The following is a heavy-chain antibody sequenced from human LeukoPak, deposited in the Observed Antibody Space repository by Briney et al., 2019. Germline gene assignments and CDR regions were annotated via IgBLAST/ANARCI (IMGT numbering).Heavy chain of an antibody. D-gene: IGHD1-1*01. V-gene: IGHV4-59*01. CDR3: ARVTDWNDLDY. Sequence: PSETLSLTCTVSGGSINNYYWTWIRQTPGKALEWIGYIYYTGSTNYNPSLKSRVTISVDTSKNQFSLKLTSVTAADTAVYYCARVTDWNDLDYWGQGTLVTVSS. CDR2: IYYTGST. CDR1: GGSINNYY. J-gene: IGHJ4*02.